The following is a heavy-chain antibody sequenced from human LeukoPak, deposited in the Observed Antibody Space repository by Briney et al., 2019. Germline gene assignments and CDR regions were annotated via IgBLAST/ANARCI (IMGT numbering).Heavy chain of an antibody. J-gene: IGHJ1*01. Sequence: SETLSLTCTVSGGSISSSSYYWGWIRPPPGKGLEWFGSIYYSGSTYYHPSLKSRVTISVDTSKNQFSLKLSSVTAADTAVYYCARGSTTYYYDSSGYYYLQWGKGTLVTVSS. CDR2: IYYSGST. V-gene: IGHV4-39*01. CDR3: ARGSTTYYYDSSGYYYLQ. CDR1: GGSISSSSYY. D-gene: IGHD3-22*01.